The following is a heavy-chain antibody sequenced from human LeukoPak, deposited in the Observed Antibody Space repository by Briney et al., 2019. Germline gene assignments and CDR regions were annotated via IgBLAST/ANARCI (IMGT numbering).Heavy chain of an antibody. D-gene: IGHD6-13*01. CDR3: AKDLGGIAAALDY. Sequence: GRSLRLTCAASGFTFSSYGMHWVRQAPGKGLEWVAVISYDGSNKYYADSVKGRFTISRDNSKNTLYLQMNSLRAEDTAVYYCAKDLGGIAAALDYWGQGTLVTVSS. CDR2: ISYDGSNK. J-gene: IGHJ4*02. V-gene: IGHV3-30*18. CDR1: GFTFSSYG.